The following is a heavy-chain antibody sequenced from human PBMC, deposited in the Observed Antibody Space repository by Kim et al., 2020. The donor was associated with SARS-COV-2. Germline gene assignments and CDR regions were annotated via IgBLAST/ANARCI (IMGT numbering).Heavy chain of an antibody. CDR3: ARDVWSSSSTGPSFDY. CDR1: GYTFTDYG. CDR2: ISAYNGNT. D-gene: IGHD6-6*01. J-gene: IGHJ4*02. Sequence: ASVKVSCKASGYTFTDYGISWVRQAPGQGLEWMGWISAYNGNTNYAQKVQGRVTMTTDTSTSTAYIELRSLRSDDAAMYFCARDVWSSSSTGPSFDYWGQRTLVTVAS. V-gene: IGHV1-18*01.